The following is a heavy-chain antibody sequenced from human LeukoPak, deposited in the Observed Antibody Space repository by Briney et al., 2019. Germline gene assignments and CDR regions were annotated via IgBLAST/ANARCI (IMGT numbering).Heavy chain of an antibody. CDR2: IKQDGSEK. CDR3: ARVAYDSSGYYFQYYFDY. Sequence: GGSLRLSCAASGFTFSSCWMSWVRQAPGKGLEWVANIKQDGSEKYYVDSVKGRFTISRDNAKNSLYLQMNSLRAEDTAVYYCARVAYDSSGYYFQYYFDYWGQGTLVTVSS. D-gene: IGHD3-22*01. J-gene: IGHJ4*02. V-gene: IGHV3-7*01. CDR1: GFTFSSCW.